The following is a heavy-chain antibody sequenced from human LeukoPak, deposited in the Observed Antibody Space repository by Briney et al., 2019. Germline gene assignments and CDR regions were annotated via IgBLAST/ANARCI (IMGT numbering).Heavy chain of an antibody. D-gene: IGHD2-2*01. CDR2: IRSKAYGGTT. CDR1: GFTFGDYA. J-gene: IGHJ4*02. V-gene: IGHV3-49*04. CDR3: TRAVPRLDY. Sequence: GRSLRLSCTATGFTFGDYAMSWVRQAPGKGLEWVGFIRSKAYGGTTEYAASVKGRFTISRDDSKSIAYLQMNSLKTEDTAVYYCTRAVPRLDYWGQGTLVTVSS.